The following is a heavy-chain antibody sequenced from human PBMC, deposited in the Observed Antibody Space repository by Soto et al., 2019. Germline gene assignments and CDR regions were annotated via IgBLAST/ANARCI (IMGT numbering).Heavy chain of an antibody. D-gene: IGHD2-2*02. CDR2: ISGSGGST. V-gene: IGHV3-23*01. CDR3: ARGLGYCSSTSCHIWFHX. J-gene: IGHJ4*02. CDR1: GFTFSTYA. Sequence: GGSLRLSFAASGFTFSTYAMSWVRQAPGKGLEWVSSISGSGGSTYYADPVKGRFTISIDNSKNTLYLHMNSLTAEDTAVHYCARGLGYCSSTSCHIWFHXWGQVTLVTASX.